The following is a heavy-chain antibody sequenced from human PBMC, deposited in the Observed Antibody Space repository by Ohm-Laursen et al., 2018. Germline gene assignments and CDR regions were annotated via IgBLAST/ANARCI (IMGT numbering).Heavy chain of an antibody. J-gene: IGHJ5*02. Sequence: SETLSLTCTVSGGSISSYYWSWIRQPPGKGLEWIGYIYYSGSTNYNPSLKSRVTISVDTSKNQFSLKLRSVNAADTAVYYCARDRDQWELGGVDPWGQGTLVTVSS. D-gene: IGHD1-26*01. CDR3: ARDRDQWELGGVDP. CDR2: IYYSGST. V-gene: IGHV4-59*01. CDR1: GGSISSYY.